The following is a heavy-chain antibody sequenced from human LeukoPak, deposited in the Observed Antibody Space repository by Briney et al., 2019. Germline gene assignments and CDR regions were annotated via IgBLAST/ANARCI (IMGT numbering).Heavy chain of an antibody. D-gene: IGHD3-9*01. CDR3: ARDGDILTGYYPFDY. V-gene: IGHV4-4*07. Sequence: SETLSLTCTVSGGSISSYYWSWIRQPAGKGLEWIGRIYTSGSTNYNPSLKSRVTMSVDTSKNQFSLKLSSVTAADTAVYYCARDGDILTGYYPFDYWGQGTLVTVSS. CDR2: IYTSGST. J-gene: IGHJ4*02. CDR1: GGSISSYY.